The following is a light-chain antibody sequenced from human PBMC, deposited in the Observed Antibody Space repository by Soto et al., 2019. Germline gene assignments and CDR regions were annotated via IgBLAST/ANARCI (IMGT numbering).Light chain of an antibody. CDR1: SSDVGGYNY. V-gene: IGLV2-14*01. CDR3: SSYTSSSTLV. J-gene: IGLJ2*01. Sequence: QSVLTQPASVSGSPGQSITISCTGTSSDVGGYNYVSWYQQHPGKAPKLMIYDVSNRPSWVSNRFSGSKSGNPASLTISGLQAEDEADYYCSSYTSSSTLVFGGGTKLTVL. CDR2: DVS.